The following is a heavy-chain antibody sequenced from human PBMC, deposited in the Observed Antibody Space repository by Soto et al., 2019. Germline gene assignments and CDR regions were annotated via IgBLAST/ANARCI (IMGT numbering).Heavy chain of an antibody. D-gene: IGHD5-12*01. CDR3: ARGLPEMATITYYYYYGMDV. J-gene: IGHJ6*02. Sequence: SVKVSCKAAGGTFSSYAISWVRQAPGQGLEWMGGIIPIFGTANYAQKFQGRVTITADESTSTAYMELSSLRSEDTAVYYCARGLPEMATITYYYYYGMDVWGQGTTVTVSS. CDR1: GGTFSSYA. CDR2: IIPIFGTA. V-gene: IGHV1-69*13.